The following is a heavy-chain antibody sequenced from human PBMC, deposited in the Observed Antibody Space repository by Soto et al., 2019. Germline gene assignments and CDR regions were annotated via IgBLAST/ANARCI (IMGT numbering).Heavy chain of an antibody. CDR1: GRTFSSYS. CDR2: IIPIFGTA. J-gene: IGHJ6*02. CDR3: ARAGVAYYYYPGMDV. V-gene: IGHV1-69*13. Sequence: GASVKVSCKASGRTFSSYSISWVRQAPGQGLEWMGGIIPIFGTANYAQKFQGRVTITADESTSTAYMELSSLRSEDTAVYYCARAGVAYYYYPGMDVWGQGTTVTVYS. D-gene: IGHD2-15*01.